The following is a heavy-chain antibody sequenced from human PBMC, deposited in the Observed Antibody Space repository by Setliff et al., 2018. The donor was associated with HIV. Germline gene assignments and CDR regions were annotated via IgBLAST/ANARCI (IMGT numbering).Heavy chain of an antibody. J-gene: IGHJ2*01. CDR2: IWYDGSNK. CDR1: GFIFRSYG. V-gene: IGHV3-33*08. Sequence: PGGSLRLSCAASGFIFRSYGMHWVRQAPGKGLEWVALIWYDGSNKYYADSVKGRFTISRDNSKNTLYLQVNSLRAEDMAVYYCARNGARRGLAVARGIWHFDMWGRGTLVTVSS. CDR3: ARNGARRGLAVARGIWHFDM. D-gene: IGHD6-19*01.